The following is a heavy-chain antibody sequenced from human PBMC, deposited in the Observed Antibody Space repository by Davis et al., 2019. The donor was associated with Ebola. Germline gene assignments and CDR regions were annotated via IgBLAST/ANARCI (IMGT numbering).Heavy chain of an antibody. CDR3: ARGERWFGEPYFDY. Sequence: AASVKVSCKASGYTFTSYYMHWVRQAPGQGLEWMGIINPSGGSTSYAQKFQGRVTMTTDTSTSTAYMDLRSLRSDDTAVYYCARGERWFGEPYFDYWGQGTLVTVSS. D-gene: IGHD3-10*01. V-gene: IGHV1-46*01. CDR1: GYTFTSYY. J-gene: IGHJ4*02. CDR2: INPSGGST.